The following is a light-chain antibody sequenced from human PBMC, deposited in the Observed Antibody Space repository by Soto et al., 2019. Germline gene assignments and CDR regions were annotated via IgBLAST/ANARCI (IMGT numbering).Light chain of an antibody. J-gene: IGLJ2*01. V-gene: IGLV1-51*01. Sequence: QSVLTQSPSVSAAPGQKVTISCSGSTSNIGNNYVSWYQHLPGTAPKLLIYDNDKRPSGIPDRFSGSKSGTSASLGITGLQTGDEAVYYCGTWDSSLSAGVFGGGTKVTVL. CDR3: GTWDSSLSAGV. CDR1: TSNIGNNY. CDR2: DND.